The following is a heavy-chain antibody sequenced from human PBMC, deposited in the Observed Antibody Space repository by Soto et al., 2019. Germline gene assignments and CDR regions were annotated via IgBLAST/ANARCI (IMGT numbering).Heavy chain of an antibody. CDR3: ARPLCSGGSCYYYYGMDV. V-gene: IGHV1-46*01. CDR2: INPSGGST. D-gene: IGHD2-15*01. CDR1: GYTFTSYY. J-gene: IGHJ6*02. Sequence: VASVKVSCKASGYTFTSYYMHWVRQAPGQGLEWMGIINPSGGSTSYAQKFQGRVTMTRDTSTSTVYMELSSLRSEDTAVYYCARPLCSGGSCYYYYGMDVWGQGTTVTVSS.